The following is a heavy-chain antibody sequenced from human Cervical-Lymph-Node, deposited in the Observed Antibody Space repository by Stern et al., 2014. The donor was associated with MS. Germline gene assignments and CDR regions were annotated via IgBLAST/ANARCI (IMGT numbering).Heavy chain of an antibody. J-gene: IGHJ6*02. Sequence: QVQLVQSGAEVKRPGAAVTISCEASGYTFSSYYLHWVRQAPGQGLEWMGIINPSDKITIVDQRYQCRVTMTGEPSTSTVYMELSSLRSEDTAVYYCTSDTAMVTLRTVYCRMDNWGQGTTVTVSS. CDR1: GYTFSSYY. V-gene: IGHV1-46*03. CDR3: TSDTAMVTLRTVYCRMDN. D-gene: IGHD5-18*01. CDR2: INPSDKIT.